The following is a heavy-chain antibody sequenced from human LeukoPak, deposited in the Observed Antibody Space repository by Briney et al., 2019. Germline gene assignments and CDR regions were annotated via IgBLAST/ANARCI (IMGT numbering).Heavy chain of an antibody. V-gene: IGHV4-39*07. CDR3: ARETKELLRKDAFDI. CDR1: GGSISSSSYY. J-gene: IGHJ3*02. CDR2: IYYSGST. D-gene: IGHD1-26*01. Sequence: SETLSLTCTVSGGSISSSSYYWGWIRQPPGKGLEWIGSIYYSGSTYYNPSLKSRVTISVDTSKNQFSLKLSSVTAADTAVYYCARETKELLRKDAFDIWGQGTMVTVSS.